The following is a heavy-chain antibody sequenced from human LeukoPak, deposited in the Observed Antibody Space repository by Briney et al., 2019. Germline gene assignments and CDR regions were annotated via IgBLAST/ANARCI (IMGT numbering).Heavy chain of an antibody. J-gene: IGHJ4*02. Sequence: GESLRLSCAASGFTFSSYWMSWVRQAPGKGLEWVANIKQDGGEKYHVDSVKGRFTISRDNAKNSLYLQMNSLRPEDTAVYYCAGRGDGNLYYFDHWGQGTLVTASS. CDR2: IKQDGGEK. CDR1: GFTFSSYW. CDR3: AGRGDGNLYYFDH. V-gene: IGHV3-7*04. D-gene: IGHD5-24*01.